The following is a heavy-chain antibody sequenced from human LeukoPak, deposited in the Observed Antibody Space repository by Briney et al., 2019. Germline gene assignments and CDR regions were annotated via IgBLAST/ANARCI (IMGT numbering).Heavy chain of an antibody. CDR1: GFTFSNAW. CDR2: IESKTDGGTT. J-gene: IGHJ4*02. V-gene: IGHV3-15*04. D-gene: IGHD6-6*01. Sequence: GGSLRLSCAASGFTFSNAWMSWVRQAPGKGLEWVGRIESKTDGGTTDYAAPVKGRFTISRDDSKNTLYLQMNSLKTEDTAVYYCTTDLIGGIAARDYWGQGTLVTVSS. CDR3: TTDLIGGIAARDY.